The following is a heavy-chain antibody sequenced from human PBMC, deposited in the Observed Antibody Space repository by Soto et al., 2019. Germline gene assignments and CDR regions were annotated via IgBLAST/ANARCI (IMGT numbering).Heavy chain of an antibody. D-gene: IGHD3-22*01. V-gene: IGHV3-30*03. CDR1: GFTFSTYG. CDR2: MSYDGSKK. CDR3: ARPSSGYYYGAFDI. J-gene: IGHJ3*02. Sequence: GSLRLSCAASGFTFSTYGMHWVRQAPGKGLEWVAVMSYDGSKKYYVDSVKGRFTISRDNSKNTLYLQMNSLRAEDTAVYYCARPSSGYYYGAFDIWGQGTMVTVSS.